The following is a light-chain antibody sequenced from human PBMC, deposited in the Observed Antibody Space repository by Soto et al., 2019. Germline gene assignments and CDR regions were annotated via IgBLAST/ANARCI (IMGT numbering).Light chain of an antibody. V-gene: IGLV2-14*03. CDR1: SSDVGGFNY. Sequence: QSALTQPASVSGSPGQSITISCTGTSSDVGGFNYVSWYQQHPGKAPKLMIYDVRNRPSGVSNRISGSKSGNTASLTISGLQAEDEADYYCSSYTSSSSLAVFGGGTRSPS. CDR3: SSYTSSSSLAV. CDR2: DVR. J-gene: IGLJ3*02.